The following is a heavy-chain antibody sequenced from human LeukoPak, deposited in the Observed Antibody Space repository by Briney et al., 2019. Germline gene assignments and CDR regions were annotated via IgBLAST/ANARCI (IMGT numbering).Heavy chain of an antibody. CDR2: ISDNGGST. Sequence: GGSLRLSCAASGFTFSTYDMSWVRQAPGKGLEWVSIISDNGGSTYHADSVKGRFTISRDNSKNTAYLQMNSLRAEDTAVYYCAKASGYDFYDSFDYWGQGTLVTVSS. CDR3: AKASGYDFYDSFDY. J-gene: IGHJ4*02. CDR1: GFTFSTYD. V-gene: IGHV3-23*01. D-gene: IGHD5-12*01.